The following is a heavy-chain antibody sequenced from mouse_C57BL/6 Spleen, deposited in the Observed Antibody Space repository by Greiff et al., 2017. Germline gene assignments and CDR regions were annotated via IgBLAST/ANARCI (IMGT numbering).Heavy chain of an antibody. V-gene: IGHV1-42*01. CDR3: ARKDYYGSPHFDY. CDR2: INPSTGGT. J-gene: IGHJ2*01. D-gene: IGHD1-1*01. CDR1: GYSFTGYY. Sequence: VHVKQSGPELVKPGASVKISCKASGYSFTGYYMNWVKQSPEKSLEWIGEINPSTGGTTYNQKFKAKATLTVDKSSSTAYMQLKSLTSEDSAVYYCARKDYYGSPHFDYWGQGTTLTVSS.